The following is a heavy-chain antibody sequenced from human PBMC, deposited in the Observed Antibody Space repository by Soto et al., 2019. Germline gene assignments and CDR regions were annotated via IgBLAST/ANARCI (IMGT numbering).Heavy chain of an antibody. CDR1: GFTFSSYG. D-gene: IGHD3-22*01. V-gene: IGHV3-30*18. Sequence: GGSLRLSCAASGFTFSSYGMHWVRQAPGKGLEWVAVISYDGSNKYYADSVKGRFTISRDNSKNTLYLQMNSLRAEDTAVYYCAKGRYYDSSGVLYFDYWGQGTLVTVSS. J-gene: IGHJ4*02. CDR3: AKGRYYDSSGVLYFDY. CDR2: ISYDGSNK.